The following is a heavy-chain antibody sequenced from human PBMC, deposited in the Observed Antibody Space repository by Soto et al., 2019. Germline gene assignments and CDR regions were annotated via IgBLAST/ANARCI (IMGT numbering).Heavy chain of an antibody. J-gene: IGHJ6*02. CDR3: ARDMGTPYSSGWVYYYYYYGMDV. V-gene: IGHV3-33*01. CDR2: IWYDGSNK. CDR1: GFTFSSYG. D-gene: IGHD6-19*01. Sequence: GGSLRLSCAASGFTFSSYGMHWVRQAPGKGLEWVAVIWYDGSNKYYADSVKGRFTISRDNSKNTRYLQMNSLRAEDTAVYYCARDMGTPYSSGWVYYYYYYGMDVWGQGTTVTVSS.